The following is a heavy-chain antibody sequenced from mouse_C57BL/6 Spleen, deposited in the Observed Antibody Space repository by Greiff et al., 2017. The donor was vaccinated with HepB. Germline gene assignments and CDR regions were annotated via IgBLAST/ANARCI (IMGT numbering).Heavy chain of an antibody. V-gene: IGHV5-6*01. CDR3: ARGAGVFDY. Sequence: EVKLVESGGDLVKPGGSLKLSCAASGFTFSSYGMSWVRQTPDKRLEWVATISSGGSYTYYPDSVKGRFTISRDNAKNTLYLQMSSLKSEDTAMYYCARGAGVFDYWGQGTTLTVSS. CDR1: GFTFSSYG. CDR2: ISSGGSYT. D-gene: IGHD3-3*01. J-gene: IGHJ2*01.